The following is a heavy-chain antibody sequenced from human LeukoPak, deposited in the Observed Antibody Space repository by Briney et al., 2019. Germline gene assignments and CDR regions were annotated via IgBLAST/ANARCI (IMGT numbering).Heavy chain of an antibody. CDR2: IISVGDT. CDR1: GFTFSNYA. D-gene: IGHD6-19*01. CDR3: ASDDIRGYTNGWPLFDY. J-gene: IGHJ4*02. V-gene: IGHV3-23*01. Sequence: AGGSLRLSCAASGFTFSNYAMNWVRQAPGKGLEWVSTIISVGDTYYADSVKGRFTVSRDNSKNTLHLQMNSLRAEDTAVYYCASDDIRGYTNGWPLFDYWGQGTLVTVSS.